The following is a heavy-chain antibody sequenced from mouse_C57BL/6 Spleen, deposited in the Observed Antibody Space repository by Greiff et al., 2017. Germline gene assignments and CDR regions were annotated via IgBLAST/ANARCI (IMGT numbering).Heavy chain of an antibody. CDR1: GYTFTDYA. J-gene: IGHJ1*03. Sequence: QVQLQQSGPELVRPGVSVMISCQGSGYTFTDYAMHWVKQSHAKSLEWIGVISTYYGDASYNQKFKDKATLTVDKSSSSAYIDLAGRTSEVSAVYYCAGIHNGRDYYGSKGYFDVWGTGTTVTVSS. CDR3: AGIHNGRDYYGSKGYFDV. CDR2: ISTYYGDA. V-gene: IGHV1-67*01. D-gene: IGHD1-1*01.